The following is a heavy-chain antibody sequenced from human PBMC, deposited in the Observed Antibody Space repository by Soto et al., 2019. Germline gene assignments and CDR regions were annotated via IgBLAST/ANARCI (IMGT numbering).Heavy chain of an antibody. CDR1: GFTFSDYY. CDR3: AREGLWYDSSGYYSHYYYGMDV. D-gene: IGHD3-22*01. J-gene: IGHJ6*02. V-gene: IGHV3-11*01. CDR2: ISSSGSTI. Sequence: GGSLRLSCAASGFTFSDYYMSWIRQAPGKGLEWVSYISSSGSTIYYADSVKGRFTISRDNAKNSLYLQMNSLRAEDTAVYYCAREGLWYDSSGYYSHYYYGMDVWGQGTT.